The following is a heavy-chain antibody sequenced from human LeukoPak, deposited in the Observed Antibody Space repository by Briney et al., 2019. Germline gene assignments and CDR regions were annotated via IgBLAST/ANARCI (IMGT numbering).Heavy chain of an antibody. CDR2: FDPEDGET. CDR3: ATDGSYWAAFDI. CDR1: GYTLTELS. V-gene: IGHV1-24*01. Sequence: ASVKVSCKVSGYTLTELSMHWVRQAPGKGLEWMGGFDPEDGETIYAQKFQGRVTMTEDTSTDTAYMELSSLRSEDTAVYYCATDGSYWAAFDIWGQGTMVTVSS. D-gene: IGHD1-26*01. J-gene: IGHJ3*02.